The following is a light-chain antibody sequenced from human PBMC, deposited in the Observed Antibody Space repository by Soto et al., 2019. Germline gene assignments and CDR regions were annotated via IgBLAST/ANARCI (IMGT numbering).Light chain of an antibody. V-gene: IGKV3-15*01. CDR1: QSVSSN. Sequence: EIVMTQSPATLSVSPGERATLSCRASQSVSSNLAWYQQKPGQAPRLLIYGASTRATGIPARFSGSGSGTQFTLTISSLQSEDFAVYSCQQYNDWPYTFGQGTKVDNK. CDR3: QQYNDWPYT. J-gene: IGKJ2*01. CDR2: GAS.